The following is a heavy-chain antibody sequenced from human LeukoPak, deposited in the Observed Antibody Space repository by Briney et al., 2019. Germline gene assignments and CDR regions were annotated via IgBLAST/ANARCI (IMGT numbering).Heavy chain of an antibody. V-gene: IGHV3-23*01. D-gene: IGHD6-13*01. CDR3: ARDILFAAAACDY. CDR1: GFTFSTYA. J-gene: IGHJ4*02. CDR2: ISGSGGRT. Sequence: GGSLRLSCAASGFTFSTYAMSWVRQAPGKGLEWVSGISGSGGRTDYADSVKGRFTISRDNSKNTLHLQMNSLRAEDTAVYYCARDILFAAAACDYWGQGTLVTVSS.